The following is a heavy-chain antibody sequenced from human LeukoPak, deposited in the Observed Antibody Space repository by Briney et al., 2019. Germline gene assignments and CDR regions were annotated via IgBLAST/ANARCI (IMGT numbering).Heavy chain of an antibody. CDR2: ISSSSSYT. D-gene: IGHD6-19*01. Sequence: GGSLRLSCAASGFTFSDYYMSWIRQAPGKGLEWVSYISSSSSYTNYADSVKGRFTISRDNAKNSLYLQMNSLRAEDTAVYYCARARYSSGWLPYYFDYWGQGALVTVSS. CDR1: GFTFSDYY. J-gene: IGHJ4*02. V-gene: IGHV3-11*05. CDR3: ARARYSSGWLPYYFDY.